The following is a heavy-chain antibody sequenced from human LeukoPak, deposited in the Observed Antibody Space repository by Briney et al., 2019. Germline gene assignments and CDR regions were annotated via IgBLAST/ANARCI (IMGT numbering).Heavy chain of an antibody. CDR1: GGSISSNNYY. V-gene: IGHV4-39*01. CDR3: ARQPYHYDSSGYSRYYFDF. Sequence: SETLSLTCTVSGGSISSNNYYWGWIRQPPGKGLEWIGSIYYGGYTYYNPSLKSRVTISVDTSKNQFSLKLSSVTAADTAVYYCARQPYHYDSSGYSRYYFDFWGQGTLVTVSS. J-gene: IGHJ4*02. CDR2: IYYGGYT. D-gene: IGHD3-22*01.